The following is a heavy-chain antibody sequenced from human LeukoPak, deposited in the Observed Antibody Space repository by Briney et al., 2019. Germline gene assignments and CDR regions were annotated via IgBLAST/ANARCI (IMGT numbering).Heavy chain of an antibody. V-gene: IGHV4-4*07. Sequence: SETLSLTCTVSGGSFSTYYWSWIRQPAGKGLEWLGHIYTSGTINYNPSLKSRVTMSLDTSKNQFSLKLSSVTAADTAVYYCARGYSSSWYHSYYFDYWGQGTLVTVSS. CDR3: ARGYSSSWYHSYYFDY. CDR2: IYTSGTI. J-gene: IGHJ4*02. CDR1: GGSFSTYY. D-gene: IGHD6-13*01.